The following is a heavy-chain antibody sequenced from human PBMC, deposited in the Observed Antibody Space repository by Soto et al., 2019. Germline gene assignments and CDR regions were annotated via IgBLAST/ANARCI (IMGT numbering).Heavy chain of an antibody. CDR1: GCSVSSGSYY. J-gene: IGHJ5*02. CDR3: ARTEGNIAAAGKIDP. Sequence: QVQLQESGPGLVKPSETLSLTCPVSGCSVSSGSYYWSWIRQPPGKGLEWIGYIYYSGSTNYNPSLKSRVTISVDTSKNQFSLKLSSVTAADTAVYYCARTEGNIAAAGKIDPWGQGTLVTVSS. CDR2: IYYSGST. D-gene: IGHD6-13*01. V-gene: IGHV4-61*01.